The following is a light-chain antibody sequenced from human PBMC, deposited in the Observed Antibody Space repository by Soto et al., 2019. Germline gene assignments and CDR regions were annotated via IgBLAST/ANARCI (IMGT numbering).Light chain of an antibody. Sequence: QSALTQPASVSGSPGQSITISCTGSSSDVGNYNLVSWYQQHPGKAPKLMIYEDTKWPSGVSNRFSGSKSGNTASLTISGLQAEDEADYYCSSYTSSSTYVFGTGTKLTVL. J-gene: IGLJ1*01. CDR3: SSYTSSSTYV. CDR2: EDT. V-gene: IGLV2-14*02. CDR1: SSDVGNYNL.